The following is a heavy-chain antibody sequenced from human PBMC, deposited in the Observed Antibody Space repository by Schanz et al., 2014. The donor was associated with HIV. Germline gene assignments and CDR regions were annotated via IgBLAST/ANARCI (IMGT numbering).Heavy chain of an antibody. V-gene: IGHV3-23*04. J-gene: IGHJ6*02. CDR1: GLPFSTSA. D-gene: IGHD6-6*01. CDR2: ISGSGSST. Sequence: DVQLVESGGGLVKRGGSRRLSCAVSGLPFSTSAMSWVRQAPGKGLEWVSDISGSGSSTYYADSVKGRFTISRDNSKKALYLQMNSLRVEDTAVYYCASTVYPYTGSSDYYYGMDVWGQGTTVTVSS. CDR3: ASTVYPYTGSSDYYYGMDV.